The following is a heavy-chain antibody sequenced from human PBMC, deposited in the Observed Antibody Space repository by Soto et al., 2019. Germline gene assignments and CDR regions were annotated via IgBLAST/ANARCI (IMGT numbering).Heavy chain of an antibody. CDR3: ARELSYDSSGYQLDY. CDR1: GFTFSSYE. D-gene: IGHD3-22*01. J-gene: IGHJ4*02. V-gene: IGHV3-48*03. Sequence: LRLSCAASGFTFSSYEMNWVRQAPGKGLEWVSYISSSGSTIYYADSVKGRFTISRDNAKNSLYLQMNSLRAEDTAVYYCARELSYDSSGYQLDYWGQGTLVTVSS. CDR2: ISSSGSTI.